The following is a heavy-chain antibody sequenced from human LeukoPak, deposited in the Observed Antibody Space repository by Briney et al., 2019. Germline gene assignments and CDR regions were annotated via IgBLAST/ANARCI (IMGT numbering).Heavy chain of an antibody. J-gene: IGHJ6*02. CDR3: ARSGFIAAAAHYYYYYGMDV. CDR1: GGSLRSGGYY. Sequence: SETLSLTCTGSGGSLRSGGYYWSWIRQHPGKGLEWIGYIYYSGSTYYNPSLKIRVTISVDTSKNQFSLKLSSVTAADTAVYYCARSGFIAAAAHYYYYYGMDVWGQGTTVTVSS. V-gene: IGHV4-31*03. CDR2: IYYSGST. D-gene: IGHD6-13*01.